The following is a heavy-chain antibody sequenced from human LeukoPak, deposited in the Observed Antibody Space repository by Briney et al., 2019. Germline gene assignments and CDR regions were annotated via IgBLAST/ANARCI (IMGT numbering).Heavy chain of an antibody. CDR1: GCTFTGYY. V-gene: IGHV1-2*02. CDR2: INPNSGGT. D-gene: IGHD2-2*01. J-gene: IGHJ4*02. CDR3: ARAQILYCSSTSSYLGY. Sequence: ASVKVSCKASGCTFTGYYMHWVRQAPGQGLEWMGWINPNSGGTNYAQKFQGRVTMTRDTSISTAYMELSRLRSDDTAVYYCARAQILYCSSTSSYLGYWGQGTLVTVSS.